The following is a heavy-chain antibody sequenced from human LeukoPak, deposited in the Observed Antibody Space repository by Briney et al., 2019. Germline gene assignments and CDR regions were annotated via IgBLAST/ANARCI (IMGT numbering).Heavy chain of an antibody. CDR2: ISSSGSTI. J-gene: IGHJ4*02. CDR1: GFTFSSYE. D-gene: IGHD4-17*01. Sequence: GGSLRLSCAASGFTFSSYEMNWVRQAPGKGLEWVSYISSSGSTIYYADSVKGRFTISRDNSKNSLYLQMNSLRAEDTAVYYCARGGNGDYSTSGLFDYWGQGTLVTVSS. V-gene: IGHV3-48*03. CDR3: ARGGNGDYSTSGLFDY.